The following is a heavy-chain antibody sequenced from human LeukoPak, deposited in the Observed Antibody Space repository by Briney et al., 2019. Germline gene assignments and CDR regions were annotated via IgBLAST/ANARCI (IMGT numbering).Heavy chain of an antibody. CDR2: IYTSGST. D-gene: IGHD4-17*01. CDR1: GGSISSGSYY. J-gene: IGHJ3*02. CDR3: ARPSNPYGDYDAFDI. Sequence: SETLSLTCTVSGGSISSGSYYWSWIRQPAGKGLEWIGRIYTSGSTNYNPSLKSRVTISVDTSKNQFSLKLSSVTAADTAVYYCARPSNPYGDYDAFDIWGQGTMVTVSS. V-gene: IGHV4-61*02.